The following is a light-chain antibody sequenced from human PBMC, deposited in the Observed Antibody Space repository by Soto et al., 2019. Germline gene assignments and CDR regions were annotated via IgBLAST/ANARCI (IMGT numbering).Light chain of an antibody. V-gene: IGKV1-5*01. CDR3: QQYNSYSPAT. CDR2: DGS. Sequence: DIQMTQSPSTLSASVGDRVTITCRASQSIGTWLAWYQQKPGKAAHVLIYDGSNLESGVPSRFSGSGSGTDFPLTISSLQPDDFATYYCQQYNSYSPATFGQGTQLEI. CDR1: QSIGTW. J-gene: IGKJ2*01.